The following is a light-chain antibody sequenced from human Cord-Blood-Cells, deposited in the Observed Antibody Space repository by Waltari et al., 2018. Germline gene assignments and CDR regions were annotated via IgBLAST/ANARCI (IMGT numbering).Light chain of an antibody. Sequence: DIQMTQSPSSLSASAGDGVTTTCRASQGISSYLNWYQQKPGKAPKLLIYAASSLQSGVPSRFGGSGSGTDFTLTISSLQPEDFATYYCQQSYSTPYTFGQGTKLEIK. CDR1: QGISSY. CDR2: AAS. J-gene: IGKJ2*01. V-gene: IGKV1-39*01. CDR3: QQSYSTPYT.